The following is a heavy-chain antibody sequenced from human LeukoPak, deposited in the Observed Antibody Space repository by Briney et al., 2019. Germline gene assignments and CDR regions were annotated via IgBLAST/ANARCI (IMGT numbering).Heavy chain of an antibody. CDR1: GPTFNRDW. CDR2: IKPDESRI. V-gene: IGHV3-7*03. D-gene: IGHD1-26*01. J-gene: IGHJ3*02. CDR3: ARLILWETSNAFDI. Sequence: GGSLRLSCTNSGPTFNRDWMGWLRQAPGKGLEWLAHIKPDESRIFYADSVKGRFALSRDNAKNSVHLRMNSLRAEDTAVYFCARLILWETSNAFDIWGQGTMVTVSS.